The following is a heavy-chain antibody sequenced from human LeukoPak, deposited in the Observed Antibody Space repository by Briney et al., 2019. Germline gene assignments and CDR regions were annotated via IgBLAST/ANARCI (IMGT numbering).Heavy chain of an antibody. CDR2: IIPILGIA. D-gene: IGHD2-15*01. Sequence: ASVKVSCKASGGTFSSYAISWVRQAPGQGLEWMGRIIPILGIANYAQKFQGRVTITADKSTSTAYMELSSLRSEDTAVYYCAGTHCSGGSCYLNWFDPWGQGTLVTVSS. V-gene: IGHV1-69*04. CDR1: GGTFSSYA. CDR3: AGTHCSGGSCYLNWFDP. J-gene: IGHJ5*02.